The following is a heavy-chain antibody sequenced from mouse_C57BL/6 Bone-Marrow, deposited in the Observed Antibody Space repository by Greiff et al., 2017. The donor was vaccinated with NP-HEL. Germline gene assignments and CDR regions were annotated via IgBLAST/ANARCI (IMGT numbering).Heavy chain of an antibody. V-gene: IGHV1-61*01. CDR3: ARGDSSLFDY. J-gene: IGHJ2*01. Sequence: VQLQQPGAELVRPGSSVKLSCKASGYTFTSYWMDWVKQRPGQGLEWIGNIYPSDSETHYNQKFKDKATLTVDKSSSTAYMQLSSLTSEDSAVYYCARGDSSLFDYWGQGTTLTVSS. CDR2: IYPSDSET. D-gene: IGHD1-1*01. CDR1: GYTFTSYW.